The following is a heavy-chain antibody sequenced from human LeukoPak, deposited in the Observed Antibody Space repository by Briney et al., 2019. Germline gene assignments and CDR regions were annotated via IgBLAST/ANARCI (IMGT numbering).Heavy chain of an antibody. Sequence: GGSLRLSCTGSGLTFGDYAMTWVRQAPGKGLEWVGFIRSQIYGRTPEYAASVKGRFTISRDDSEGVAYLQMNSLKTEDTAVYYCTRDQTPYYWGQGTLVTVSS. CDR3: TRDQTPYY. V-gene: IGHV3-49*04. J-gene: IGHJ4*02. CDR2: IRSQIYGRTP. CDR1: GLTFGDYA.